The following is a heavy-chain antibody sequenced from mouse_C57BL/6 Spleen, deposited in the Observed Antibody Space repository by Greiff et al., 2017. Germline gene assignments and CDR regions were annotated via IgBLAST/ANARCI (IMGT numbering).Heavy chain of an antibody. J-gene: IGHJ2*01. CDR2: FYPGSGSI. CDR1: GYTFTEYN. D-gene: IGHD2-1*01. CDR3: ARHEDGALYYGNYVGYFDY. V-gene: IGHV1-62-2*01. Sequence: VKLMESGAELVKPGASVKLSCKASGYTFTEYNIHWVQQRSGQGLEWIGWFYPGSGSIKYTEKFKDKATLTADKSSSTVYMELSRLTTEDSAVYVSARHEDGALYYGNYVGYFDYWGQGTTLTVSS.